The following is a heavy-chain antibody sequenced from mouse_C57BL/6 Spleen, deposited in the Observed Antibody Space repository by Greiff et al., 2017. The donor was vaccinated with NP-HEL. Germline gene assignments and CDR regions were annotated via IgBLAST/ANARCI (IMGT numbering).Heavy chain of an antibody. CDR2: ISDGGSYT. CDR1: GFTFSSYA. Sequence: EVQLVESGGGLVKPGGSLKLSCAASGFTFSSYAMSWVRQTPEKRLEWVASISDGGSYTYYPDNVKGRFTISRDNAKNNLYLQMSHLKSEDTAMYYCARSYDGYEFDYWGQGTTLTVSS. CDR3: ARSYDGYEFDY. J-gene: IGHJ2*01. V-gene: IGHV5-4*01. D-gene: IGHD2-3*01.